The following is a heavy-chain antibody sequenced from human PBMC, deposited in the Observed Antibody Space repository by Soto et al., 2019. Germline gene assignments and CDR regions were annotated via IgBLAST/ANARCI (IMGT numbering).Heavy chain of an antibody. D-gene: IGHD3-10*01. CDR3: ARLGGYYGSGSTYQSWFDP. CDR2: IYYSGST. J-gene: IGHJ5*02. CDR1: GGSISSYY. V-gene: IGHV4-59*08. Sequence: QVQLQESGPGLVKPSETLSLTCTVSGGSISSYYWSWIRQPPGKGLEWIGYIYYSGSTNYNPSLKSRVTISVDTSKNQFSLKLSSVTAADTAVYYCARLGGYYGSGSTYQSWFDPWGQGTLVTVSS.